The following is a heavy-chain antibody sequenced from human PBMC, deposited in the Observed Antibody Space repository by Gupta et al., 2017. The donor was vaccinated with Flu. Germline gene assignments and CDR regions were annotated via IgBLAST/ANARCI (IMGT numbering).Heavy chain of an antibody. D-gene: IGHD6-19*01. J-gene: IGHJ2*01. Sequence: EVQLLESGGGLVQPGGSLSLSCSASGFTFSSYAMSWVRQAPGKGLEWVSAISGSGGSTYYADSVKGRFTISRDNSKNTLYLQMNSLRAEDTAVYYCAKDREQWLVPAWYFDLWGRGTLVTVSS. CDR1: GFTFSSYA. V-gene: IGHV3-23*01. CDR3: AKDREQWLVPAWYFDL. CDR2: ISGSGGST.